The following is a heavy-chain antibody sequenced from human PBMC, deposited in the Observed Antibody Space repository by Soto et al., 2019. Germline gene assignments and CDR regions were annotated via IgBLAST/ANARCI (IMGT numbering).Heavy chain of an antibody. Sequence: SETLSLTCSVSGGSISSGGSYWTWIRQHPGKDLEWLGYVYYSGTTHYNPSLSSRITISVDTSNNQFSLKLTSVTAADTAVYYCAREKRYIFDYWGQGTLVTVSS. CDR1: GGSISSGGSY. V-gene: IGHV4-31*03. CDR3: AREKRYIFDY. CDR2: VYYSGTT. J-gene: IGHJ4*02. D-gene: IGHD1-20*01.